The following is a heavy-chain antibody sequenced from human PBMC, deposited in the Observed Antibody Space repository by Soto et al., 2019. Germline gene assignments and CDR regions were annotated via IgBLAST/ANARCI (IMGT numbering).Heavy chain of an antibody. V-gene: IGHV3-23*01. J-gene: IGHJ4*02. CDR1: GFTFSNYG. CDR2: LPEIGTNT. Sequence: PGGSLRLSFAAPGFTFSNYGISWVRQAPGKGLEWVSALPEIGTNTYYADSVKGRFTISRDNSKDTLFLQINNLRAGDTAVYYCAKKSGVGATWYFDYWGQGTLVTVPS. CDR3: AKKSGVGATWYFDY. D-gene: IGHD1-26*01.